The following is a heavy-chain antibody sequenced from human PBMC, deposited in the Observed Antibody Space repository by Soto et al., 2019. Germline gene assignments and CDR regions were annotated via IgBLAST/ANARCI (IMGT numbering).Heavy chain of an antibody. CDR1: GYSFTSYW. CDR3: AAFIDDYGPNVAFDI. J-gene: IGHJ3*02. V-gene: IGHV5-51*01. CDR2: IYPGDSDT. Sequence: PGESLKISCKGSGYSFTSYWIGWVRQMPGKGLEWKGIIYPGDSDTRYSPSFQGQVTISADKSISTAYLQWSSLKASDTAMYYCAAFIDDYGPNVAFDIWGQGTMLTVSS. D-gene: IGHD4-17*01.